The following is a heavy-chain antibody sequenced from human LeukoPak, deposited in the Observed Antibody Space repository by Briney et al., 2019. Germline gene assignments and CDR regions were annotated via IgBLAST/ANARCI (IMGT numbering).Heavy chain of an antibody. CDR3: ARGSNDQCGGDCWFDY. V-gene: IGHV4-4*07. CDR2: IYTSGST. J-gene: IGHJ4*02. CDR1: GGSISSYY. D-gene: IGHD2-21*02. Sequence: PSETLSLTCTVSGGSISSYYWSWIWQPAGKGLEWIGRIYTSGSTNYNPSLKSRVTMSVDTSKNQFSLKLSSVTAADTAVYYYARGSNDQCGGDCWFDYWGQGTLVTVSS.